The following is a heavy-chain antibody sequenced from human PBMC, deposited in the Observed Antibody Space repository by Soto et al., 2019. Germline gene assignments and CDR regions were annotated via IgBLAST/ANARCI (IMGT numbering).Heavy chain of an antibody. CDR2: IYYSGST. D-gene: IGHD5-12*01. J-gene: IGHJ4*02. V-gene: IGHV4-30-2*03. Sequence: PSETLSLTCAVSGGSISSGGYSWSWIRQPPGKGLEWIGYIYYSGSTYYNPSLKSRVTISVDTSKNQFSLKLSSVTAADTAVYYCGGYDSPFDYWGQGTLVTVSS. CDR1: GGSISSGGYS. CDR3: GGYDSPFDY.